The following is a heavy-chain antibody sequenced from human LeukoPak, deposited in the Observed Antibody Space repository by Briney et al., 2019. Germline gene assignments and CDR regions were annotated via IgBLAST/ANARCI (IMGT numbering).Heavy chain of an antibody. V-gene: IGHV1-18*04. CDR3: ARVESTLWFGELSPYYFDY. CDR1: GYTFTGYY. J-gene: IGHJ4*02. Sequence: GASVKVSCKASGYTFTGYYMHWVRQAPGQGLEWMGWISAYNGNTNYAQKLQGRVTVTTDTSTSTAYMELRSLRSDDTAVYYCARVESTLWFGELSPYYFDYWGQGTLVTVSS. D-gene: IGHD3-10*01. CDR2: ISAYNGNT.